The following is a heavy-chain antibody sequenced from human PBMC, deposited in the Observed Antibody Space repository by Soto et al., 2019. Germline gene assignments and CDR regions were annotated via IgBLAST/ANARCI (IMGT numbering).Heavy chain of an antibody. D-gene: IGHD3-10*01. CDR1: GGAFSSYG. Sequence: QLQLVQSGAEVKKPGSSVKVSCKASGGAFSSYGVNWVRQAPGEGLEWMGGIIPVVGTANYAQKFQGRVTITADESTGTAYMERSSLRSEDTAVYYCARRFGSFYGMDVWGQGSTVTVSS. CDR2: IIPVVGTA. CDR3: ARRFGSFYGMDV. J-gene: IGHJ6*01. V-gene: IGHV1-69*01.